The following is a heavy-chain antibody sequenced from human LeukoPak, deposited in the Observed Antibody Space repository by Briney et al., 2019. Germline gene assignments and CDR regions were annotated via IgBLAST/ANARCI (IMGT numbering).Heavy chain of an antibody. CDR1: GFTFSSYS. Sequence: GGSPRLSCAASGFTFSSYSMNWVRQAPGKGLEWVSSISSSSSYIYYADSVKGRFTISRDNAKNSLYLQMDSLRAEDTAVYYCARGNYAAFDIWGQGTMVAVSS. V-gene: IGHV3-21*01. CDR2: ISSSSSYI. J-gene: IGHJ3*02. CDR3: ARGNYAAFDI. D-gene: IGHD1-7*01.